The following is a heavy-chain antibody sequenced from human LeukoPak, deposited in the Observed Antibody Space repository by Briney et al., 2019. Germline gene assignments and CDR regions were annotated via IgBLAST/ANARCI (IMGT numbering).Heavy chain of an antibody. J-gene: IGHJ4*02. CDR1: GFTFSNAL. Sequence: GGSLRLSCAASGFTFSNALMSWVRQAPGKGLEWVGRIKSKTDGGTTDYAAPVKGRFTISRDDSKNTLYLQMNSLKTEDTAVYYCTTVADFWSGYPFDYWGQGTLVTVSS. V-gene: IGHV3-15*01. CDR2: IKSKTDGGTT. CDR3: TTVADFWSGYPFDY. D-gene: IGHD3-3*01.